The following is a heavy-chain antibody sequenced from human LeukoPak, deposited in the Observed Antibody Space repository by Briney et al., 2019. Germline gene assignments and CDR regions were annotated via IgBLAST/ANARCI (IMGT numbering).Heavy chain of an antibody. D-gene: IGHD6-13*01. CDR1: GGSISSSSYY. CDR3: ARGVPIYSSSWFFERQTYYYYYYMDV. CDR2: IYYSGST. Sequence: PSETLSLTCTVSGGSISSSSYYWGWIRQPPGKGLEWIGSIYYSGSTYYNPSLKSRVTISVDTSKNQFSLKLSSVTAADTAVYYCARGVPIYSSSWFFERQTYYYYYYMDVWGKGTTVTVSS. V-gene: IGHV4-39*07. J-gene: IGHJ6*03.